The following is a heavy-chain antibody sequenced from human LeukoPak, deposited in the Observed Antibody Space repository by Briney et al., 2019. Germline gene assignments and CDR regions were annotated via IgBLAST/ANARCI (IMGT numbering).Heavy chain of an antibody. CDR1: GGSISSYY. V-gene: IGHV4-59*01. D-gene: IGHD6-19*01. CDR2: IYYSGST. CDR3: AGAVAASFDY. J-gene: IGHJ4*02. Sequence: SETLSLTCTVSGGSISSYYWSWIRQPPGKGLEWIGYIYYSGSTNYNPSLKSRVTISVDTSKNQFSLKLSSATAADTAVYYCAGAVAASFDYWGQGTLVTVSS.